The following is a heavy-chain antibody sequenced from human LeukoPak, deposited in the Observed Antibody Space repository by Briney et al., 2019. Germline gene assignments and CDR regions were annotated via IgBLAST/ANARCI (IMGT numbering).Heavy chain of an antibody. D-gene: IGHD3-22*01. CDR2: INPSGGST. J-gene: IGHJ4*02. CDR1: GYTFTSYY. CDR3: AREALWVSSGYYYFDY. V-gene: IGHV1-46*01. Sequence: GASVKVSCKASGYTFTSYYMHWVRQAPGQGLEWMGIINPSGGSTSYAQKFQGRVTMTRDMSTSTVYMELSSLRSEDTAVYYCAREALWVSSGYYYFDYWGQGTLVTVSS.